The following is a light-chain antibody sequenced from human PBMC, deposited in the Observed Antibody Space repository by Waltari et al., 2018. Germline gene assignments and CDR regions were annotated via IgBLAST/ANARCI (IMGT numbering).Light chain of an antibody. Sequence: DVRMTQSASCLSASVGDRVTITCRASQSINKWVAWYQQKPGKAPKLLIYKASSLESGVPSRFSGSGSGTDFTLTISSLQTDDFATYYCQHYSTYSKAFGQGTKLE. J-gene: IGKJ2*01. CDR3: QHYSTYSKA. CDR1: QSINKW. V-gene: IGKV1-5*03. CDR2: KAS.